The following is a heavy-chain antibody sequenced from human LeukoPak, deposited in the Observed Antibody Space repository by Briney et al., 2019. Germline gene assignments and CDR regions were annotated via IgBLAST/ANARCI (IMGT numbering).Heavy chain of an antibody. V-gene: IGHV3-23*01. CDR1: GFTFSSYA. Sequence: PGGSLRLSCAAFGFTFSSYALSWVRQAPGKGLEWVSAIGGSAGSTYYADSVKGRFTISRDNAKNSLYLQMNSLRAEDTAVYYCARDFFAYLPSGSYSDDAFDIWGQGTMVTVSS. J-gene: IGHJ3*02. CDR3: ARDFFAYLPSGSYSDDAFDI. D-gene: IGHD1-26*01. CDR2: IGGSAGST.